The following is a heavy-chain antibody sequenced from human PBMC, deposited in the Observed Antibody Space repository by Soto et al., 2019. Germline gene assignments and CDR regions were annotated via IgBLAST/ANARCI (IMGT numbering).Heavy chain of an antibody. J-gene: IGHJ5*01. CDR2: IIPIFGTA. V-gene: IGHV1-69*06. CDR3: ARADTAMVKVDS. D-gene: IGHD5-18*01. Sequence: GASVKVSCKASGGTFSSYAISWVRQAPGQGLEWMGGIIPIFGTANYAQKFQGRVTITADKSTSTAYMELSSLRSEDTAVYYCARADTAMVKVDSWGQGTLVTVYS. CDR1: GGTFSSYA.